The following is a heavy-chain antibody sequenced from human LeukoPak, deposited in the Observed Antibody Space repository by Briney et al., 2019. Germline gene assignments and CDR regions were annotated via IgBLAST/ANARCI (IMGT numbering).Heavy chain of an antibody. V-gene: IGHV3-23*01. Sequence: PGGSLRLSCAASGFTFSSYAMSWVRQAPGKGLEWVSAISGSGGSTYYADSVKGRFTISRDNSKNTLYLQMNSLRAVDTAVYYCARDEAYGAAYYYGIDYWGQGTLVTVSS. CDR3: ARDEAYGAAYYYGIDY. CDR2: ISGSGGST. D-gene: IGHD3-10*01. J-gene: IGHJ4*02. CDR1: GFTFSSYA.